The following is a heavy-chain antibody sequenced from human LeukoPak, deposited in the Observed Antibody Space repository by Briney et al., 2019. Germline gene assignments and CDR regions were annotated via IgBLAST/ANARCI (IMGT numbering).Heavy chain of an antibody. CDR3: TTDQGYYGMDV. J-gene: IGHJ6*02. CDR1: GFTFSTKS. Sequence: GGSLRLSCAVSGFTFSTKSMNWVRQAPGKGLEWVGRIKSETDGGTTDYAAPVKGRFTISRDDSKNTLYLQMNSLKTEDTAVYYCTTDQGYYGMDVWGQGTTVTVSS. CDR2: IKSETDGGTT. V-gene: IGHV3-15*01.